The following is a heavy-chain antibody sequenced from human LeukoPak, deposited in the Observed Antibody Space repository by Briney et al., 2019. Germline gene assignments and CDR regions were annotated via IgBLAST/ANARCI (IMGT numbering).Heavy chain of an antibody. Sequence: GGSLRLSCAASGFTFSSYAMSWVRQAPGKGLEWVSAISGSGGSTYYADSVKGRFTISRDNSKNTLYLQMNSLRVEDTAIYYCARTGSSGNFDYWGQGTLVTVSS. J-gene: IGHJ4*02. V-gene: IGHV3-23*01. CDR2: ISGSGGST. CDR1: GFTFSSYA. CDR3: ARTGSSGNFDY. D-gene: IGHD1-26*01.